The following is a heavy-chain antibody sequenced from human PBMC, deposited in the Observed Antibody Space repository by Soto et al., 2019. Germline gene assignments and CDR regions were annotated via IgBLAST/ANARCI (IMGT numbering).Heavy chain of an antibody. CDR1: VFPFSSYS. CDR2: ISSSSSTI. V-gene: IGHV3-48*01. CDR3: AREENDSSGYPFQH. J-gene: IGHJ1*01. D-gene: IGHD3-22*01. Sequence: PGGSLRLSCAASVFPFSSYSMNWVRQAPGKGLEWVSYISSSSSTIYYADSVKGRFTISRDNAKNSLYLQMNSLRAEDTAVYYCAREENDSSGYPFQHWGQGTLVTVSS.